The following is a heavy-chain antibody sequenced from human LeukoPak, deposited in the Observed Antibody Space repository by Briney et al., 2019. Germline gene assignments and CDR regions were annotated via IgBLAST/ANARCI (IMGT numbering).Heavy chain of an antibody. V-gene: IGHV3-30*03. CDR2: ISYDGSNK. CDR1: GFTFSSFG. CDR3: ARTYYFDY. Sequence: GGSLRLSCAASGFTFSSFGMHWVRQAPGKGLEWVAVISYDGSNKYYADSVKGRFTISRDNSKNTLYLQMNSLRAEDTAVYYCARTYYFDYWGQGTLVTVSS. J-gene: IGHJ4*02.